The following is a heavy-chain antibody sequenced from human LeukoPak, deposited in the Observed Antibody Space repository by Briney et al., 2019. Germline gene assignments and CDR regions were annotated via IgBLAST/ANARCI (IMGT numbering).Heavy chain of an antibody. CDR3: ARDKSGGYTFYFDS. Sequence: SETLSLTCTVSGGSISSYYWSWIRQPPGKGLEWIGYIYYSGSTNYNPSLESRVTISVDTSKNQFSLKLSSVTAADTAVYYCARDKSGGYTFYFDSWGQGTLVSVSS. CDR2: IYYSGST. D-gene: IGHD5-12*01. J-gene: IGHJ4*02. V-gene: IGHV4-59*12. CDR1: GGSISSYY.